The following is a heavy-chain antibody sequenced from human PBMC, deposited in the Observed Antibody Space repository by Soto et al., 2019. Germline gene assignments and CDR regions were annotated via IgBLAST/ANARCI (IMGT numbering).Heavy chain of an antibody. CDR2: IYYSGST. V-gene: IGHV4-59*08. CDR1: GGSISSYY. CDR3: ATQEVGGSYVYTFDP. J-gene: IGHJ5*02. Sequence: SKTLSLTCTVSGGSISSYYWSWIRQPPGKGLEWIGYIYYSGSTNYNPSLKSRVTISVDTSKNQFSLKLSSVTAADTAVYYCATQEVGGSYVYTFDPWGQGTLVTVSS. D-gene: IGHD1-26*01.